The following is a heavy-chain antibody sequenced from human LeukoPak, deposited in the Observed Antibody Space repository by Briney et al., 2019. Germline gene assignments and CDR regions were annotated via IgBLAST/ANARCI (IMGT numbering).Heavy chain of an antibody. CDR2: INHSGDT. V-gene: IGHV4-34*01. Sequence: SETLSLTCAVYGGSFSGYYWSWIRQPPGKGLEWIGEINHSGDTNYNPSLKSRITISVDTSQNLVSLNLTSVTAADTPVYYCHLVRGGGYFDYWGQGTLVIVSS. D-gene: IGHD3-16*01. J-gene: IGHJ4*02. CDR1: GGSFSGYY. CDR3: HLVRGGGYFDY.